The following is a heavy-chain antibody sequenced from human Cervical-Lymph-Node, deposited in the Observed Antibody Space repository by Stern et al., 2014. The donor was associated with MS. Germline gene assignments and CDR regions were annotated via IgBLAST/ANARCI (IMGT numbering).Heavy chain of an antibody. J-gene: IGHJ4*02. V-gene: IGHV3-30*04. CDR3: AKGGSGSYLD. Sequence: QVQLVESGAGVVQPGRSLRLSCAASGFVFRRYALHWVRQAPGQGLEWVALISYDGRDKYYTDSVKGRFTVSRDNSNNTVDLEMNSLRLEDTAVYYCAKGGSGSYLDWGQGSLVTVSS. CDR2: ISYDGRDK. D-gene: IGHD1-26*01. CDR1: GFVFRRYA.